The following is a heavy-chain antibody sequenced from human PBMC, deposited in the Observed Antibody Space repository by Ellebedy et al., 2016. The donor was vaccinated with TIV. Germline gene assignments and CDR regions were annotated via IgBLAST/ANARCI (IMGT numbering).Heavy chain of an antibody. Sequence: ASVKVSCXASGYTFTSYDIHWVRQAPGQGLEWMGWVNPNSGYTGYALMFQGRVTMTRNTSINTAYMELRSLRSDDTAVYYCGTPMVGDFSYYYMDVWGKGTTVTVSS. CDR1: GYTFTSYD. CDR2: VNPNSGYT. D-gene: IGHD5-18*01. V-gene: IGHV1-8*01. CDR3: GTPMVGDFSYYYMDV. J-gene: IGHJ6*03.